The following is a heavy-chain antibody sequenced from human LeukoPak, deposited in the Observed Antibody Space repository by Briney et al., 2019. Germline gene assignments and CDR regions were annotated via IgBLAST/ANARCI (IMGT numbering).Heavy chain of an antibody. J-gene: IGHJ4*02. CDR1: GFTFSSYS. Sequence: GGSLRLSCAASGFTFSSYSMNWVRQAPGKGLEWVSSISSSSSYIYYADSVKGRFTISRDNAKNSLYLQMNSLRAEDTAVYYGARGTYCSGGSCYSFDYWGQGTLVTVSS. CDR2: ISSSSSYI. CDR3: ARGTYCSGGSCYSFDY. V-gene: IGHV3-21*01. D-gene: IGHD2-15*01.